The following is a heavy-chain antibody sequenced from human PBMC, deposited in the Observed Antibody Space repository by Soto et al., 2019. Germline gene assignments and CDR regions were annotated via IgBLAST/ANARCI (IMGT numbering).Heavy chain of an antibody. CDR1: GASISSSY. CDR3: ARGGNRYSNVASGVGGFDF. V-gene: IGHV4-59*01. J-gene: IGHJ4*02. D-gene: IGHD5-12*01. CDR2: VYHTGAT. Sequence: ETLSLTCTVSGASISSSYWSWIRQSPERGLEWIAYVYHTGATNYNPSLKSRVTISLDTSKGQFSLNLTSLTTADTAVYFCARGGNRYSNVASGVGGFDFWGQGSLVTVSS.